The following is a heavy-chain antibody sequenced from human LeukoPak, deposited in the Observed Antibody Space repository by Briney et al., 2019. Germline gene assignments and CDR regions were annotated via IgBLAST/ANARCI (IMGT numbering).Heavy chain of an antibody. CDR2: IKEDGSEK. Sequence: GGSLRLSCAGSGFTFSSHWMNWVRQARGKGLEWVASIKEDGSEKHYVDSVSGRFTISRDNAKNSLHLQMSSLRAEDTAVYYCARRGITISGVLVYHYSGLDVWGQGTTVTVSS. J-gene: IGHJ6*02. V-gene: IGHV3-7*01. D-gene: IGHD3-3*01. CDR3: ARRGITISGVLVYHYSGLDV. CDR1: GFTFSSHW.